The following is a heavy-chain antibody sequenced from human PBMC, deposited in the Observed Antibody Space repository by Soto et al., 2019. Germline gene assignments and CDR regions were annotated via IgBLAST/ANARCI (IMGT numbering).Heavy chain of an antibody. CDR2: INHSGST. D-gene: IGHD1-7*01. CDR3: ATKTLELRFGQNGFDP. V-gene: IGHV4-34*01. CDR1: GGSFSGYY. J-gene: IGHJ5*02. Sequence: SETLSLTCAVYGGSFSGYYWSWIRQPPGKGLEWIGEINHSGSTNYNPSLKSRVTISVDTSKNQFSLKLSSVTAADTAVYYCATKTLELRFGQNGFDPWGQGTLSTVSS.